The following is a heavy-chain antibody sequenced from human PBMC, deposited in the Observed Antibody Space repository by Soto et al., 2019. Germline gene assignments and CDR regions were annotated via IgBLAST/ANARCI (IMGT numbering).Heavy chain of an antibody. D-gene: IGHD6-19*01. Sequence: PAASLKISCKGSGYSFTTYWISWVREMPGKGLELVGRIDPSDSYTNYSPSFQGHVTISADKSISTAYLQWSSLKASATAMYYCARHYSRAVADQFVDWGQGTLVTVSS. V-gene: IGHV5-10-1*01. J-gene: IGHJ4*02. CDR2: IDPSDSYT. CDR3: ARHYSRAVADQFVD. CDR1: GYSFTTYW.